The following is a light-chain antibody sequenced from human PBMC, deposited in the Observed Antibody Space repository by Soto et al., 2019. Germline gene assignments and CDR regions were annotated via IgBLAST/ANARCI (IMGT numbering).Light chain of an antibody. J-gene: IGLJ1*01. Sequence: QSVLTQPASVSGSPGQSITITCTGTSSAVGAYNLVSWYQHHPGKAPKAKIYDVHKRPSGVSNRCSGSKSGNTASLTISVLTDEYEADYYCSSSAGDTTLAVGTGTK. CDR2: DVH. V-gene: IGLV2-23*02. CDR3: SSSAGDTTLA. CDR1: SSAVGAYNL.